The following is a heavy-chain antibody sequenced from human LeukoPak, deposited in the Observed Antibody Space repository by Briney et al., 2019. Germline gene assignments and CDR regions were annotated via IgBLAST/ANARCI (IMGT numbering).Heavy chain of an antibody. CDR3: ARDAEQQLVRDYYYYMDV. Sequence: PSETLSLTCTVSGGSISSYYWSWIRQPAGKGLGWIGRIYTSGSTNYNPSLKSRVTMSVDTSKNQFSLKLSSVTAADTAVYYCARDAEQQLVRDYYYYMDVWGKGTTVTVSS. V-gene: IGHV4-4*07. CDR2: IYTSGST. CDR1: GGSISSYY. J-gene: IGHJ6*03. D-gene: IGHD6-13*01.